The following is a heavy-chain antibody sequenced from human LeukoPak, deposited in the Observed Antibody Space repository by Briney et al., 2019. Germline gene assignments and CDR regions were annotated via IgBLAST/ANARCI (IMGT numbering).Heavy chain of an antibody. V-gene: IGHV3-23*01. Sequence: GGSLRLSCAASGFTFSSYAMSWARQAPGKGLEWVSAISGSGGSTYYADSVKGRFTISRDNSKNTLYLQMNSLRAEDTAVYYCAKFVHYYDSSGSDYWGQGTLVTVSS. CDR2: ISGSGGST. CDR3: AKFVHYYDSSGSDY. D-gene: IGHD3-22*01. J-gene: IGHJ4*02. CDR1: GFTFSSYA.